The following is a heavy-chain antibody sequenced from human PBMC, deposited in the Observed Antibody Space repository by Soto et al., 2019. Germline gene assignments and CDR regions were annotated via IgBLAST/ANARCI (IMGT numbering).Heavy chain of an antibody. CDR1: GFTFSSYA. V-gene: IGHV3-23*01. Sequence: EVQLLESGGGLVQPGGSLRLSCAASGFTFSSYAMSWVRQAPGKGLEWVSAISGSGGSTYYADSVKGRFTISRDNSKKTLHLQMNSLRDEDTAVYYCAKGDSSGWSTPYYWGQGTLVTVSS. CDR2: ISGSGGST. D-gene: IGHD6-19*01. J-gene: IGHJ4*02. CDR3: AKGDSSGWSTPYY.